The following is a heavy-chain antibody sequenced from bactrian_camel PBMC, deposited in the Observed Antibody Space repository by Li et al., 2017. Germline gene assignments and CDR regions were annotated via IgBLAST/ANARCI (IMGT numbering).Heavy chain of an antibody. Sequence: VQLVESGGGSVQAGGSLRLSCQVSRSTYSVGCMGWFRQAPGKEREGVAATWLGGTTAHVADSVKGRFTISQDNVKNTVYLQMNDLKPEDTAMYYCAAWSEACTRLIPGGFSYWGQGTQVTVS. J-gene: IGHJ6*01. CDR3: AAWSEACTRLIPGGFSY. D-gene: IGHD8*01. CDR2: TWLGGTTA. CDR1: RSTYSVGC. V-gene: IGHV3S40*01.